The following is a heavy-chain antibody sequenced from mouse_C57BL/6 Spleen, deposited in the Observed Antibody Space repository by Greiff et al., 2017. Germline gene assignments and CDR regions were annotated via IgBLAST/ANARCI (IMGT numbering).Heavy chain of an antibody. CDR3: TRRRDYDQELGWYFDV. D-gene: IGHD2-4*01. Sequence: EVKLQESGTVLARPGASVKMSCKTSGYTFTSYWMHWVKQRPGQGLEWIGAIYPGNSDTSYNQKFKGKAKLTAVPSASTAYMELSSLTNEDAEVYYCTRRRDYDQELGWYFDVWGTGTTVTVSS. J-gene: IGHJ1*03. CDR1: GYTFTSYW. CDR2: IYPGNSDT. V-gene: IGHV1-5*01.